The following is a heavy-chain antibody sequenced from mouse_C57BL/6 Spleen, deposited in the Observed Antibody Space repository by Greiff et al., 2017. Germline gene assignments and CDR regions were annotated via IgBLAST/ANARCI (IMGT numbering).Heavy chain of an antibody. Sequence: VQLQQSGAELVRPGASVKLSCTASGYNITDYYMHWVKQRPEQGLEWIGRIDPEDGDTEYAPKFQGKATMTADTSSNTAYLQLSSLTAEDTAVYYCTTGDYAWFAYWGQGTLVTVSA. D-gene: IGHD2-4*01. CDR2: IDPEDGDT. CDR1: GYNITDYY. CDR3: TTGDYAWFAY. J-gene: IGHJ3*01. V-gene: IGHV14-1*01.